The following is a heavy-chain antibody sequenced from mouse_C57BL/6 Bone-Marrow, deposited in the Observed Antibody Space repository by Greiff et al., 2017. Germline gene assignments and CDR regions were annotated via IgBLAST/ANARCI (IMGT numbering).Heavy chain of an antibody. V-gene: IGHV1-19*01. J-gene: IGHJ3*01. D-gene: IGHD2-4*01. CDR2: INPYNGGT. CDR1: GYTFTDYY. CDR3: ARSLYYDYDGAWFAY. Sequence: EVQLQQSGPVLVKPGASVKMSCKASGYTFTDYYMNWVKQSHGKSLEWIGVINPYNGGTSYNQKFKGKATLTVDKSSSTAYMELNSLTSEDSAVYYCARSLYYDYDGAWFAYWGQGTLVTVSA.